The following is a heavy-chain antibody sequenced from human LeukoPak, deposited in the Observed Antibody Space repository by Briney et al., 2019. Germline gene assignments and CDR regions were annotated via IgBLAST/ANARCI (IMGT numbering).Heavy chain of an antibody. V-gene: IGHV4-34*01. J-gene: IGHJ4*02. CDR3: AKVANYYYGSETYYFFEH. CDR1: GGSFSGYY. D-gene: IGHD3-10*01. CDR2: INHSGST. Sequence: SETLSLTCAVYGGSFSGYYWSWIRQPPGKGLEWIGEINHSGSTDYNPSLKSRVTISVDTSKNQFSLKLSSVTAADTAVYYCAKVANYYYGSETYYFFEHWGQGTPVTASS.